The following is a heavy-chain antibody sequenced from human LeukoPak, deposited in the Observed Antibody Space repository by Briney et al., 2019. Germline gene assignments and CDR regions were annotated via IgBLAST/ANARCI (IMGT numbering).Heavy chain of an antibody. Sequence: LGESLKISCKGSGYSFTSYWIGWVRQMPGKGLEWMGIIYPGDSDTRYSPSFQGQVTISADKSISTAYLQWSSLKASDTAMYYCARRNTGDTAMALSDAFDIWGQGTMVTVSS. J-gene: IGHJ3*02. V-gene: IGHV5-51*01. D-gene: IGHD5-18*01. CDR3: ARRNTGDTAMALSDAFDI. CDR1: GYSFTSYW. CDR2: IYPGDSDT.